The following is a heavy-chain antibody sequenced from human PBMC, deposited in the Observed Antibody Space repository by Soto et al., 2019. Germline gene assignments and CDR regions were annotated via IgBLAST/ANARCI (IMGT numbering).Heavy chain of an antibody. CDR1: GFTFGNYA. CDR2: VSGNGAVT. Sequence: EVQLLDSGGGLAQPGGSLRLSCAASGFTFGNYAMNWVRQAPGKGLEWVSTVSGNGAVTYYADSVKGRFTISRHNSRSTLYLQMNNLRAEDTAIYFCAKVTASLKTFDYWGQGTLVTVSS. D-gene: IGHD5-18*01. J-gene: IGHJ4*02. V-gene: IGHV3-23*01. CDR3: AKVTASLKTFDY.